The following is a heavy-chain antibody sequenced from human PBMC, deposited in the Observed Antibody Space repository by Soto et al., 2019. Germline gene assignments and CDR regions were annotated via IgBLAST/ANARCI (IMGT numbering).Heavy chain of an antibody. J-gene: IGHJ4*02. Sequence: VASVKVSCKASGYTFTSYYMHWVRQAPGQGLEWMGIINPSGGSTNYAQKFQGRVTMTRDTSTSTVYMELTSLRSEDTAMFYCARGGSMVLMTDGFDFWGQGTLVTVSS. D-gene: IGHD2-21*02. CDR3: ARGGSMVLMTDGFDF. CDR1: GYTFTSYY. V-gene: IGHV1-46*01. CDR2: INPSGGST.